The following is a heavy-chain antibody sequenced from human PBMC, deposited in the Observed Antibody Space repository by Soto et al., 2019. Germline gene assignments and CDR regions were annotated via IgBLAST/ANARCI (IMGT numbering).Heavy chain of an antibody. V-gene: IGHV1-69*13. CDR2: IIPIFGTA. CDR3: AREGYCRGGSCYQTYYYGMDV. Sequence: ASVKVSCKASVGTFSSYAISWVRQAPGQGLEWMGGIIPIFGTANYAQKFQGRVTITADESTSTAYMELSSLRSEDTAVYYCAREGYCRGGSCYQTYYYGMDVWGQGTTVTVSS. D-gene: IGHD2-15*01. J-gene: IGHJ6*02. CDR1: VGTFSSYA.